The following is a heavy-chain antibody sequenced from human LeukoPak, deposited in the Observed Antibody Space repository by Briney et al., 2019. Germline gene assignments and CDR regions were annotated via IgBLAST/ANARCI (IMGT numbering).Heavy chain of an antibody. CDR1: GGSISSSSYY. CDR3: ARGRARYGSGSYYNDDY. D-gene: IGHD3-10*01. Sequence: SETLSLTCTVSGGSISSSSYYWGWIRQPPGKGLEWIGSIYYSGSTYYNPSLKSRVTISVDTSKNQFSLKLSSVTAADTAVYYCARGRARYGSGSYYNDDYWGQGTLVTVSS. V-gene: IGHV4-39*01. J-gene: IGHJ4*02. CDR2: IYYSGST.